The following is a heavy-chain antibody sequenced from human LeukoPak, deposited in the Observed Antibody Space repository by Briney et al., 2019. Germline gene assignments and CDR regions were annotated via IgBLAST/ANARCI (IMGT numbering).Heavy chain of an antibody. CDR1: GGPFSSYA. CDR3: ASSGSHENPFDY. CDR2: IVPIFGTA. Sequence: WASGKSSCKASGGPFSSYAISWVRHAPGQGLDWMGGIVPIFGTANYAQKFQGRVTITTDEPTSTAYMELRSLRSEDTAVYYCASSGSHENPFDYWGQGTLVTVSS. J-gene: IGHJ4*02. D-gene: IGHD1-26*01. V-gene: IGHV1-69*05.